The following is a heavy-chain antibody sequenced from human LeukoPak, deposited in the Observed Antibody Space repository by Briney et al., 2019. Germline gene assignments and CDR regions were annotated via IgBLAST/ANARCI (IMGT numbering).Heavy chain of an antibody. J-gene: IGHJ6*03. CDR3: ARGRVGQLWLNYNYYYYMDV. D-gene: IGHD5-18*01. CDR2: MNPNSGNT. V-gene: IGHV1-8*01. CDR1: GYTFTSYD. Sequence: ASVKVSCKASGYTFTSYDINWVRQATGQGLEWMGWMNPNSGNTGYAQKFQGRVTMTRNTSISTAYMELSSLRSEDTAVYYCARGRVGQLWLNYNYYYYMDVWGKGTTVTVSS.